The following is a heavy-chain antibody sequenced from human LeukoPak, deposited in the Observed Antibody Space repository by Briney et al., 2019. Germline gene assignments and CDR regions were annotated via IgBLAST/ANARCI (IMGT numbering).Heavy chain of an antibody. CDR3: ARDNGDSSSDDY. CDR1: GFTVSSNY. D-gene: IGHD6-13*01. Sequence: GGSLRLSCAASGFTVSSNYMSWVRQAPGKGLEWVSVIYGGGTTYYADSVKGRFTISRDNSKNILYLQMNSLRAEDTAVYYCARDNGDSSSDDYWGQGTLVTVSS. J-gene: IGHJ4*02. V-gene: IGHV3-66*01. CDR2: IYGGGTT.